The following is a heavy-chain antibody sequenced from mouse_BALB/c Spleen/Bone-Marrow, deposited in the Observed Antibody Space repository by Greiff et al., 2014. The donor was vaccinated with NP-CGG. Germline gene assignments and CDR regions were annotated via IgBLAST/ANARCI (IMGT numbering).Heavy chain of an antibody. V-gene: IGHV1S81*02. J-gene: IGHJ4*01. CDR3: ARDGNYRYAMDH. CDR1: GFTFTSYW. D-gene: IGHD2-1*01. CDR2: INPSNGRA. Sequence: VQLQESGDELVKPGASVKLSCKASGFTFTSYWIHWVKQRPGQGPEWIGEINPSNGRANYNEKFKSKATLTEDKSSSTAYMQLSSLTSEDSAVYYCARDGNYRYAMDHWGQGTSVTVSS.